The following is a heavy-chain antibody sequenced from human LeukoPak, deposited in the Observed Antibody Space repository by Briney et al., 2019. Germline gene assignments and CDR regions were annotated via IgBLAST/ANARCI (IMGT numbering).Heavy chain of an antibody. D-gene: IGHD1-20*01. CDR1: ALTSTAYS. V-gene: IGHV3-21*01. J-gene: IGHJ4*02. CDR3: ARDQALTGTTF. Sequence: ARSMTLSSPAYALTSTAYSMNWVRQAPGKGLEWVSSIISSSSYIFYADSVKGRFTISRDTAAHSLYLQMNRLRAKHRAVYYCARDQALTGTTFWGQGTLVTVSS. CDR2: IISSSSYI.